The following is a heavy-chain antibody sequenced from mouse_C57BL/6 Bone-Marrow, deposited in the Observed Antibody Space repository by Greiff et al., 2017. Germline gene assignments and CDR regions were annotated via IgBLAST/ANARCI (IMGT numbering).Heavy chain of an antibody. V-gene: IGHV1-50*01. J-gene: IGHJ2*01. CDR2: IDPYDSYT. Sequence: QVQLQQPGAELVKPGASVKLSCKASGYTFTSYWMQWVKQRPGPGLEWIGDIDPYDSYTNYNQKFKGKATLTVDTSSSTAYMPLSSLTSEDSAVYYCARYYYGSSLDYWGKGTTLTVSS. D-gene: IGHD1-1*01. CDR3: ARYYYGSSLDY. CDR1: GYTFTSYW.